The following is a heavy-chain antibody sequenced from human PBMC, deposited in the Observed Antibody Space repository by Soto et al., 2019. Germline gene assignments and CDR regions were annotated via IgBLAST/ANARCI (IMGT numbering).Heavy chain of an antibody. CDR3: ATLILPYYYDSSGFGPFDY. CDR1: GYTLAELS. J-gene: IGHJ4*02. CDR2: FDPEDGET. V-gene: IGHV1-24*01. D-gene: IGHD3-22*01. Sequence: GASVKVSCKVSGYTLAELSRHWVRQAPGKGLEWMGGFDPEDGETIYAQKFQGRVTMTEDTSTDTAYMELSSLRSEDTAVYYCATLILPYYYDSSGFGPFDYWGQGTLVTVSS.